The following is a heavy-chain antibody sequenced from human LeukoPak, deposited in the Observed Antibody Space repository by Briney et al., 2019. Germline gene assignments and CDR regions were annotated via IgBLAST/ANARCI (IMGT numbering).Heavy chain of an antibody. Sequence: GRSLRLSCAASGFTFSSYAMHWVRQAPGKGLEWVAVISYDGSNKYYADSVKGRFTISRDNSKNTLYLEMNSLRAEDTAVYYCAREGYDSSGYYPMYYYYYMDVWGKGTTVTVSS. J-gene: IGHJ6*03. CDR1: GFTFSSYA. CDR3: AREGYDSSGYYPMYYYYYMDV. V-gene: IGHV3-30-3*01. CDR2: ISYDGSNK. D-gene: IGHD3-22*01.